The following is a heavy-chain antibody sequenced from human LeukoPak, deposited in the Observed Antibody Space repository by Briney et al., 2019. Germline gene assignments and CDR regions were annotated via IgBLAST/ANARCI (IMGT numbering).Heavy chain of an antibody. CDR1: GYTFTGYY. CDR2: INLNSGGT. D-gene: IGHD3-10*01. Sequence: ASVKVSCKASGYTFTGYYMHWVRQAPEQGLEWMGWINLNSGGTNYAQKFQGWVTMTRDTSISTAYMELSRLRSDDTAVYYCARGLNYYGSGSYRDWFDPWGQGTLVTVSS. CDR3: ARGLNYYGSGSYRDWFDP. V-gene: IGHV1-2*04. J-gene: IGHJ5*02.